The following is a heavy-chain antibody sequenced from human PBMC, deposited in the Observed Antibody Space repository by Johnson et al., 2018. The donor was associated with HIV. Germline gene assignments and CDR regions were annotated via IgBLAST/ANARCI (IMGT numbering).Heavy chain of an antibody. CDR2: IRSDGSNK. Sequence: QVQLVESGGGVVQPGRSLRLSCAASGFTFSSYGMHWVRQAPGKGLEWVAFIRSDGSNKYYADSVKGRFTISRDNSKNTLYLQMNSLRTEDTAVYYCAARGLWTYDAFDIWGQGTMVTVSS. J-gene: IGHJ3*02. V-gene: IGHV3-30*02. CDR3: AARGLWTYDAFDI. D-gene: IGHD4/OR15-4a*01. CDR1: GFTFSSYG.